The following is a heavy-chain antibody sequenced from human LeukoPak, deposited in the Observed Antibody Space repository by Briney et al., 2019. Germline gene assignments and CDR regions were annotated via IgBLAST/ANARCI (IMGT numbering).Heavy chain of an antibody. Sequence: PGGSLRLSCAASGFTFSSYWMHWVRQAPGKGLVWVSRSNLDGSSTNYADSVKGRFTISRDNAKNTVYLQMNSLRSEDTAVYYCARERLPSVGATLFDYWGQGTLVTVSS. J-gene: IGHJ4*02. CDR1: GFTFSSYW. V-gene: IGHV3-74*01. D-gene: IGHD1-26*01. CDR3: ARERLPSVGATLFDY. CDR2: SNLDGSST.